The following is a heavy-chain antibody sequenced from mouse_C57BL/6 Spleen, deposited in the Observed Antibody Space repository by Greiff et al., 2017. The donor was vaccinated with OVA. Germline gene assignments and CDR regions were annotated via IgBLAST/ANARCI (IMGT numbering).Heavy chain of an antibody. CDR1: GFTFSSYA. Sequence: EVQRVESGGGLVKPGGSLKLSCAASGFTFSSYAMSWVRQTPEKRLEWVATISDGGSYTYYPDNVKGRFTITRDTAKNNLYLQMSHLKSEDTAMYYCAREELGTAGYFDVWGTGTTVTVSS. CDR3: AREELGTAGYFDV. CDR2: ISDGGSYT. D-gene: IGHD1-2*01. J-gene: IGHJ1*03. V-gene: IGHV5-4*01.